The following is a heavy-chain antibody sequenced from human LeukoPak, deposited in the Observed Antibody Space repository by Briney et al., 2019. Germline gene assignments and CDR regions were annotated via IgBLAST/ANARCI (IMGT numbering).Heavy chain of an antibody. V-gene: IGHV4-59*01. J-gene: IGHJ4*02. D-gene: IGHD3-10*01. Sequence: PSETLSLTCSVSGGSISSYYWSWIRQPPGKGLEWIGYINYSGNTNYNPSLKSRVTISIDTSKNQFSLKLSSVTAADTAVYYCARYRRYGSEGRYFDYWGQGTLVTVSS. CDR1: GGSISSYY. CDR3: ARYRRYGSEGRYFDY. CDR2: INYSGNT.